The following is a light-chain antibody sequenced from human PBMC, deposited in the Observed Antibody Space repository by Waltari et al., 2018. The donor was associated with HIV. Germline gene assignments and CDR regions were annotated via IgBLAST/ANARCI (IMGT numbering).Light chain of an antibody. J-gene: IGLJ1*01. CDR1: SSNIGAGFD. CDR2: GSG. Sequence: QSVLTQPPSVSGAPGQRVTISCTGSSSNIGAGFDVHWYQQLPGTAPTILISGSGNRPSGVPDLFSGSRSGSSASLAITALQADDEADYYCQSFDSSLSGYVFGIGTKVTVL. V-gene: IGLV1-40*01. CDR3: QSFDSSLSGYV.